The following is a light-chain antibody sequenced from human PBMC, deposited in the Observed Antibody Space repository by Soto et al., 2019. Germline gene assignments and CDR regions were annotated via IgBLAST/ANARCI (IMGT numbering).Light chain of an antibody. J-gene: IGKJ1*01. CDR2: KAS. CDR3: QHYNSYSEA. CDR1: QNISSW. V-gene: IGKV1-5*03. Sequence: IQMTEASSSLSAPVGDRVTNTFLASQNISSWLAWYQQKPGKAPKLLIYKASTLKSGVPSRFSGSGSGTEFTLTISSLQPDDFATYYCQHYNSYSEAFGQGTKVDIK.